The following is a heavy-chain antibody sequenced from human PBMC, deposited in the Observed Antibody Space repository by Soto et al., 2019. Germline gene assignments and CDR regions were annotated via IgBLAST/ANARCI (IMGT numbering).Heavy chain of an antibody. CDR3: ASIMGLNWFDP. CDR2: IYHSGST. Sequence: SETLSLTCTVSGGSISSGDYYWSWIRQPPGKGLEWIGYIYHSGSTYYNPSLKSRVTISVDTSKNQFSLKLNSVTAADTAVYYCASIMGLNWFDPWGQGTLVTVSS. D-gene: IGHD3-16*01. V-gene: IGHV4-30-4*01. J-gene: IGHJ5*02. CDR1: GGSISSGDYY.